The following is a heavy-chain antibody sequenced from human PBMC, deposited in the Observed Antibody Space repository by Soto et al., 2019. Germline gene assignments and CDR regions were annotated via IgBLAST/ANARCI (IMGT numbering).Heavy chain of an antibody. CDR1: ACSRISTAVG. CDR3: ADGSVLLSHI. J-gene: IGHJ4*02. Sequence: QITLKEYGPTLLKPTQTLTLTCSFSACSRISTAVGVNWIRQPPGKALGWLALIYWADDNHYRPSLRSRLTITKDTSKHQVVLPMTNMDSVDTGSYYCADGSVLLSHIWGQGALVTVSS. CDR2: IYWADDN. D-gene: IGHD3-16*02. V-gene: IGHV2-5*02.